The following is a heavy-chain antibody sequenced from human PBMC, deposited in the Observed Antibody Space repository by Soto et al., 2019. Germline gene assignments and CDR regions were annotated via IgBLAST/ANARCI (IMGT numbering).Heavy chain of an antibody. D-gene: IGHD3-22*01. Sequence: GGALRLSCAASGFTFCSYAMSWGRQAPGEGVEWVSAISGSGGSTYYADSVKGRFTISRDNSKNTLYLQMNSLRAEDTAVYYCAKDLPSKGYYYDSSGYPDYWGQGTLVTVSS. CDR3: AKDLPSKGYYYDSSGYPDY. V-gene: IGHV3-23*01. J-gene: IGHJ4*02. CDR1: GFTFCSYA. CDR2: ISGSGGST.